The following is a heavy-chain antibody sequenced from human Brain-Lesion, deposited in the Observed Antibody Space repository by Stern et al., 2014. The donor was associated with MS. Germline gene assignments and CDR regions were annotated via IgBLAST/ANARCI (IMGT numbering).Heavy chain of an antibody. V-gene: IGHV1-2*02. CDR2: ITPTTGGT. Sequence: QVQLVQSGAEVKKPGASVKVSCKTSGYIFTGYYIHWVRQAPGQGLEWMAWITPTTGGTEDAQKFQGRVTMSRDTSISTAYVELSSLTSDDTAVYYCARDQRGITIFGVVTDYYYLGMDVWGQGTTVTVSS. J-gene: IGHJ6*02. CDR1: GYIFTGYY. CDR3: ARDQRGITIFGVVTDYYYLGMDV. D-gene: IGHD3-3*01.